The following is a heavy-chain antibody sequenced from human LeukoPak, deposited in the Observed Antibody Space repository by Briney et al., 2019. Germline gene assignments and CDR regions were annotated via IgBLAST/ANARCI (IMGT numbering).Heavy chain of an antibody. V-gene: IGHV3-23*01. D-gene: IGHD3-16*02. J-gene: IGHJ4*02. CDR3: AKDYGYHYGHSDN. CDR2: ISASGGTT. Sequence: GGSLRLSCAASGSIFSNYAMHWVRQAPGKGLEWVSVISASGGTTFYADSVKGQFTISRDKSKNTLYLRMNSLRLEDTAIYYCAKDYGYHYGHSDNWGQGTLVRVSS. CDR1: GSIFSNYA.